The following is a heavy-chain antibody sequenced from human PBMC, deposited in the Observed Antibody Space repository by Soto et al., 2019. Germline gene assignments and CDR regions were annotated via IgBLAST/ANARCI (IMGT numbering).Heavy chain of an antibody. Sequence: SVKVSCKASGGTFSSYAISWVRQAPGQGLEWMGGIIPIFGTANYAQKFQGRVTITADESTSTAYMELSSLRSEDTAVYYCARGTVTDYYYYYYGMDVWGQGTTVTVSS. CDR3: ARGTVTDYYYYYYGMDV. D-gene: IGHD4-4*01. CDR2: IIPIFGTA. V-gene: IGHV1-69*13. CDR1: GGTFSSYA. J-gene: IGHJ6*02.